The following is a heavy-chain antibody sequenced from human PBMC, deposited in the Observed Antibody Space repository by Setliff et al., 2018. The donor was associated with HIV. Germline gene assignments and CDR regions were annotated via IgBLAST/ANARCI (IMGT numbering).Heavy chain of an antibody. Sequence: SETLSLTCSVSGGSISSTSYYWGWIRQPPGKGLEWIGEINHSGTTNSNPSLKSRVTISLDTSKNQFSLKLSSVTAADTAVYYCARVSYDYASYYMDVWGKGTTVTVS. CDR1: GGSISSTSYY. J-gene: IGHJ6*03. CDR3: ARVSYDYASYYMDV. V-gene: IGHV4-39*07. D-gene: IGHD3-16*01. CDR2: INHSGTT.